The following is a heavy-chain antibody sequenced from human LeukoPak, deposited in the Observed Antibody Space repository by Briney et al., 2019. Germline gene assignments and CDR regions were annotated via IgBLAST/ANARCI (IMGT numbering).Heavy chain of an antibody. Sequence: GGSLRLSCAASGFTFHTYALTWVRQAPGKGLEWVSAISGSGGSTYYADSVKGRFANSRDNSKNTLYLQMSSLRAEDTALYYCAKYNSDWYDDYWGQGTLVTVSS. CDR1: GFTFHTYA. J-gene: IGHJ4*02. D-gene: IGHD6-19*01. CDR3: AKYNSDWYDDY. V-gene: IGHV3-23*01. CDR2: ISGSGGST.